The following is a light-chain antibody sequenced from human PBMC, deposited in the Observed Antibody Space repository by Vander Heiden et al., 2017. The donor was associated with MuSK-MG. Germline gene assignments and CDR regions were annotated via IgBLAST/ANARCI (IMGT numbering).Light chain of an antibody. CDR3: CSYAGSYHVV. J-gene: IGLJ2*01. V-gene: IGLV2-11*01. CDR2: DGS. Sequence: QSALTQPRSVSGSPGQSVTISCPGTSSDVGGYNYVSWYQQHPGKATKLMIYDGSKRPAGVPGCFSGSKAGNTASLTISWAQAEDEADYYCCSYAGSYHVVFGGGTKLTVL. CDR1: SSDVGGYNY.